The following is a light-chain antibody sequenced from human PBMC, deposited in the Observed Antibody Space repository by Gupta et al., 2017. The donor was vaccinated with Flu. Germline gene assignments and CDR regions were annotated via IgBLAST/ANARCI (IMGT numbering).Light chain of an antibody. CDR3: RQALQNPPYT. V-gene: IGKV2-28*01. CDR1: QSLLHSNGYNY. J-gene: IGKJ2*01. CDR2: LGY. Sequence: DIVMTQSPLSLPVTPGEPASISCRSSQSLLHSNGYNYLDWYLQKPGQSPKLLIYLGYNRASGVPDSHSRGEAEDVGVYYCRQALQNPPYTFGQGTKMEIK.